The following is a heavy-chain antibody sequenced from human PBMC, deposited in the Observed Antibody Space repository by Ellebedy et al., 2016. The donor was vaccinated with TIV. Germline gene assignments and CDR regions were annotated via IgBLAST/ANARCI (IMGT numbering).Heavy chain of an antibody. CDR2: ISGSGGRT. CDR3: AADRYCSGGNCDWTDY. J-gene: IGHJ4*02. CDR1: GLTFNIYV. Sequence: GESLKISCAASGLTFNIYVMNWVRQAPGKGLEWVSTISGSGGRTHYADSVKGRFTISRDNSKNTLYLQVNSLRAEDTAVYHCAADRYCSGGNCDWTDYWGQGTLVTVSS. D-gene: IGHD2-15*01. V-gene: IGHV3-23*01.